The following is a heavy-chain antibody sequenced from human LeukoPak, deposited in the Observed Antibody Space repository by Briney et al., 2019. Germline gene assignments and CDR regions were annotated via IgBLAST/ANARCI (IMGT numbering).Heavy chain of an antibody. D-gene: IGHD3-10*01. J-gene: IGHJ5*02. Sequence: SQTLSLTCTVSGGSISSGSYYWSWIRQPAGKGLEWIGRIYTSGSTNYNPSLKSRVTISVDTSKNQFSLNLSSMTAADTAVYYCAGGAYGSVSRNWFDPWGQGILVTVSS. CDR3: AGGAYGSVSRNWFDP. CDR1: GGSISSGSYY. V-gene: IGHV4-61*02. CDR2: IYTSGST.